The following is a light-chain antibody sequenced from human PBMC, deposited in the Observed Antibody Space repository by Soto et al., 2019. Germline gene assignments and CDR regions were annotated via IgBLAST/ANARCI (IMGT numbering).Light chain of an antibody. CDR1: QSVRSSY. Sequence: EIVLMQSPGTLTMTPGERATLSCRASQSVRSSYLAWYQQKPGQAPRLLIYGASSRATGTPDRFSGSGSGTDFTLTISRLEPEDFAVYYCQQYGSSPGTFGQGTKVDIK. V-gene: IGKV3-20*01. CDR2: GAS. J-gene: IGKJ1*01. CDR3: QQYGSSPGT.